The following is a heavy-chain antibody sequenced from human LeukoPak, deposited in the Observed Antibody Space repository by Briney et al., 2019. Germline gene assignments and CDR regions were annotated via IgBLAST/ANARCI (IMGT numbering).Heavy chain of an antibody. CDR3: AKGPNYDILTGWRKTYNGFDI. J-gene: IGHJ3*02. V-gene: IGHV3-30*02. CDR1: GFTFSSYG. Sequence: GGSLRLSCAASGFTFSSYGMHWVRQGPGKGLEWVAFIRYDGTNRYYADSLKGRFTISRDNSKNTLYLQMNSLRPEDTAVYYCAKGPNYDILTGWRKTYNGFDIWGQGTMVTVTS. D-gene: IGHD3-9*01. CDR2: IRYDGTNR.